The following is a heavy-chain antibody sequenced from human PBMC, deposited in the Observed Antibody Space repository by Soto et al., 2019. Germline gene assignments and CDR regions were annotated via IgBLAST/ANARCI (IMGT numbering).Heavy chain of an antibody. CDR1: GGSVSCYY. V-gene: IGHV4-34*01. Sequence: PSETLSLTCAVYGGSVSCYYWSWIRQPPGKGLEWIGETNHSGSTNYNPTLKSRVTISVDTSKNQFSLKLSSVTAADTAVYYCARGGSEAFWSGYYIDYWGQGTLVTVSS. CDR2: TNHSGST. CDR3: ARGGSEAFWSGYYIDY. J-gene: IGHJ4*02. D-gene: IGHD3-3*01.